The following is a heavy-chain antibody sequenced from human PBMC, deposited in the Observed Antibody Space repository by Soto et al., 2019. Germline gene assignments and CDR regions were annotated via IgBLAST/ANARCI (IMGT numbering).Heavy chain of an antibody. J-gene: IGHJ4*02. CDR3: ARWPRLLDS. Sequence: PGGSLRLSCAASGFTFSDFWMNWVRQAPEKGLEWVAYINTDGRGTKQVASVKGRFTISRDNAKKSLYLQMNSLSAEDTAVYYCARWPRLLDSWGQGTLVTVSS. V-gene: IGHV3-7*01. D-gene: IGHD6-6*01. CDR1: GFTFSDFW. CDR2: INTDGRGT.